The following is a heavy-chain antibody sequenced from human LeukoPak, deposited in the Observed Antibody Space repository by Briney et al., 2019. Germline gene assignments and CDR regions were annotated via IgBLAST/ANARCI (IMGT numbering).Heavy chain of an antibody. V-gene: IGHV1-8*01. CDR3: ARVHRTYYYYGMDV. CDR2: MNPNSGNT. CDR1: GYTFTSYD. Sequence: VASVKVSCKASGYTFTSYDINWVRQATGQGLEWMGWMNPNSGNTGYAQKFQGRVTMTRNTSISTAYMELSSLRSEDTAVYYCARVHRTYYYYGMDVWGQGTTVTVSS. J-gene: IGHJ6*02.